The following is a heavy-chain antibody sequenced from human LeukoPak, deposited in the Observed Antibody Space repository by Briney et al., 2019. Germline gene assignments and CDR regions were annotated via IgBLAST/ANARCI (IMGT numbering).Heavy chain of an antibody. Sequence: PGGSLRLSCSASGFTFSSYAMHWVRQAPGKGLEYVSAISSNGGSTYYADSVKGRFTISRDNSKNPLYLQMSSLRAEDTAVYYCVKDGIAAASRGVRWFDPWGQGTLVTVSS. CDR3: VKDGIAAASRGVRWFDP. CDR2: ISSNGGST. D-gene: IGHD6-13*01. V-gene: IGHV3-64D*06. CDR1: GFTFSSYA. J-gene: IGHJ5*02.